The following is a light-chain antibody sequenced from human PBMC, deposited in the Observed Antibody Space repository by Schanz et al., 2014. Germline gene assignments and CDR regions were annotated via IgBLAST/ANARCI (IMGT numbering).Light chain of an antibody. CDR2: GNS. Sequence: QSVLTQPPSVSGAPGQRVTISCTGSSSNLGASYDVQWYQQLPGTAPKLLIYGNSNRPSGVPDRFSGSKSGTSASLAITGLQAEDEADYYCQSYDSSLTVVVFGGGTKLTVL. CDR3: QSYDSSLTVVV. J-gene: IGLJ2*01. V-gene: IGLV1-40*01. CDR1: SSNLGASYD.